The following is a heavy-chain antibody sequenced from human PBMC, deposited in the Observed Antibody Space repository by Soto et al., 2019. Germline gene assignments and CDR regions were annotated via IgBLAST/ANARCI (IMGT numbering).Heavy chain of an antibody. CDR3: ARVQQWLSFYAFDI. CDR1: GYTFTSYG. CDR2: ISAYNGNT. Sequence: GASVKVSCKASGYTFTSYGISWVRQAPGQGLEWMGWISAYNGNTNYAQKLQGRVTMTTDTSTSTAYMELRSLRSDDTAVYYCARVQQWLSFYAFDIWGQGTMVTVSS. J-gene: IGHJ3*02. V-gene: IGHV1-18*01. D-gene: IGHD6-19*01.